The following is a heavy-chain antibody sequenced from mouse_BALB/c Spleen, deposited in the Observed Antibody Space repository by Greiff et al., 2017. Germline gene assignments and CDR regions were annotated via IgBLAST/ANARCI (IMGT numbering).Heavy chain of an antibody. D-gene: IGHD1-1*01. CDR2: IWGDGST. V-gene: IGHV2-6-7*01. J-gene: IGHJ4*01. CDR1: GFTLTGYC. CDR3: TRDHGAPMDY. Sequence: VMLVESGPGLVAPSQTLSLSCTASGFTLTGYCVNWVRQPPGQGLEWLGMIWGDGSTDYNSALISRLSISKDNSKSHVFLKMNRLQTDDTARYYCTRDHGAPMDYWGQGTSVTVSS.